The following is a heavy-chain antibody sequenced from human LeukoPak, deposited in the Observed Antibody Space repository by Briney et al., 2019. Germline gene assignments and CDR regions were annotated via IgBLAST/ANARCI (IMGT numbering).Heavy chain of an antibody. CDR3: ARRPRDSSTYYYYGMDV. V-gene: IGHV4-59*08. J-gene: IGHJ6*02. D-gene: IGHD3-22*01. CDR1: GGSISSYY. Sequence: SETLSLTCTVSGGSISSYYWSWIRQPPGKGLEWIGYIYYSGSTNYNPSLKSRVTISVDTSKYQFSLKLSSVTAADTAVYYCARRPRDSSTYYYYGMDVWGQGTTVTVSS. CDR2: IYYSGST.